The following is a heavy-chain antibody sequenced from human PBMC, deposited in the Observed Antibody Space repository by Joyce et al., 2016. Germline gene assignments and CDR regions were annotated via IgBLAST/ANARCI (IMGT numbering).Heavy chain of an antibody. D-gene: IGHD6-13*01. Sequence: QVQLVESGGGVVQPGRSLRLSCAASGFPFSNYGMHWVRQDPGKGLEWVAVISYDGSNKYYVDSVKGRFTISRDNSKNTLYLQMSSLRPEYTAVYYCARALGWDSNSCHDYWGQGTLVTVSS. J-gene: IGHJ4*02. CDR3: ARALGWDSNSCHDY. CDR2: ISYDGSNK. V-gene: IGHV3-30*03. CDR1: GFPFSNYG.